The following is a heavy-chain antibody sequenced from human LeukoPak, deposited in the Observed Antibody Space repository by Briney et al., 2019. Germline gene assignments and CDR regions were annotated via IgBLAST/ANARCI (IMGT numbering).Heavy chain of an antibody. D-gene: IGHD3-3*01. V-gene: IGHV3-7*01. CDR2: IKQDGSEK. J-gene: IGHJ4*02. CDR1: GFTFSSYW. CDR3: ARDRTYYDFWSGYYRGPFDY. Sequence: GGSLRLSCAASGFTFSSYWMSWVRQAPGKGLEWVANIKQDGSEKNYVDSVKGRSTISRDNAKNSLYLQMNSLRAEDTAVYYCARDRTYYDFWSGYYRGPFDYWGQGTLVTVSP.